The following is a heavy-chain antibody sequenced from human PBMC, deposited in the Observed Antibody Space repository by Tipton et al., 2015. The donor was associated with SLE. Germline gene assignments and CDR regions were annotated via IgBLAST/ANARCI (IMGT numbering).Heavy chain of an antibody. V-gene: IGHV4-59*01. J-gene: IGHJ5*02. CDR2: IYYSGST. D-gene: IGHD5-12*01. Sequence: TLSLTCTVSGGSISSYYWSWIRQPPGKGLEWIGYIYYSGSTNYNPSLKSRVTISVDTSKNQFSLKLSSVTAADTAVYYCARAPTGPENSGYDGWFDPWGQGTLVTVSS. CDR1: GGSISSYY. CDR3: ARAPTGPENSGYDGWFDP.